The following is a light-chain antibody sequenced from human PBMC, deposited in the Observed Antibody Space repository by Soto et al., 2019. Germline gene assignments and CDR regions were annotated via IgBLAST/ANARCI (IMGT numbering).Light chain of an antibody. J-gene: IGLJ2*01. CDR3: SSYTCSSTLV. V-gene: IGLV2-14*01. CDR2: EVS. CDR1: NSDVGGYNY. Sequence: QSVLTQPASVSGSPGQSITISCTGTNSDVGGYNYVSWYQQHPGKAPKLMIYEVSNRPSGVSNRFSGSKSGNTASLTISGLQAEDEADYYCSSYTCSSTLVFGGGTKLTVL.